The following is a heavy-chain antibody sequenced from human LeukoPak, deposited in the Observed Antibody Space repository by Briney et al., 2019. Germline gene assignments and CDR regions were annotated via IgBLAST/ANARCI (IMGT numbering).Heavy chain of an antibody. CDR2: ISHSGST. D-gene: IGHD1-26*01. CDR3: AKRGAISI. J-gene: IGHJ1*01. Sequence: PSETLSLTCTVSGGSINSHCWSWIRQPPGKGLEWIGYISHSGSTTYNPSLKSRVIISRDTSKNQFSLKLRSVTAADTAVYFCAKRGAISIWGQGTLVTVSS. CDR1: GGSINSHC. V-gene: IGHV4-59*11.